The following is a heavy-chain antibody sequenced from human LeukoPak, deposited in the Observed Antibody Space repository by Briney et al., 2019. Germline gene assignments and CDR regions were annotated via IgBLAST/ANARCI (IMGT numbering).Heavy chain of an antibody. Sequence: ASVKVSCKVSGYTLTELSTHWVRQAPGKGLEWMGGFDPEDGETIYAQKFQGRVTMTEDTSTDTAYMELSSLRSEDTAVYYCATDLNVDTAMVYYWGQGTLVTVSS. CDR1: GYTLTELS. V-gene: IGHV1-24*01. J-gene: IGHJ4*02. D-gene: IGHD5-18*01. CDR2: FDPEDGET. CDR3: ATDLNVDTAMVYY.